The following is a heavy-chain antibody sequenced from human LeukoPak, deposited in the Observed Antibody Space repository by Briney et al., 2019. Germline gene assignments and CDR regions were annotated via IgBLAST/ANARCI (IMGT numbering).Heavy chain of an antibody. CDR3: ARAGGTTGTTCLDY. Sequence: GGSLRLSCAASGFTFSSYSMNRVRQAPGKGLEWVSSISSSSSYIYYADSVKGRFTISRDNAKNSLYLQMNSLRAEDTAVYYCARAGGTTGTTCLDYWGQGTLVTVSS. V-gene: IGHV3-21*01. CDR2: ISSSSSYI. J-gene: IGHJ4*02. CDR1: GFTFSSYS. D-gene: IGHD1-1*01.